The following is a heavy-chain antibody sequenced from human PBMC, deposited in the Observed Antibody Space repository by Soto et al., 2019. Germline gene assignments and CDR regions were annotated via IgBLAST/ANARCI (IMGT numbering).Heavy chain of an antibody. CDR2: IYYSGTT. CDR3: ARREIQGPIDY. D-gene: IGHD1-26*01. V-gene: IGHV4-28*01. J-gene: IGHJ4*02. CDR1: GYYISSSNW. Sequence: QVQLQESGPGLVKPSDTLSLTCAVSGYYISSSNWWGLIRQPPGKGLEWIGYIYYSGTTYYNPSLKSRVTMSVDTSQNQFSLKLTSVTAVDTAVYYCARREIQGPIDYWGQGTLVTVSS.